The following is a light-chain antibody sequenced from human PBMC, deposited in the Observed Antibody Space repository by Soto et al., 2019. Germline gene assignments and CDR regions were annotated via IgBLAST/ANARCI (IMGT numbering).Light chain of an antibody. CDR1: QSLSSW. J-gene: IGKJ1*01. CDR3: QQYNSYPWT. V-gene: IGKV1-5*03. CDR2: KAS. Sequence: DIQMTQSPSTLSATVGDRVTITCRASQSLSSWLAWYQQTPGKAPKLLIYKASSLESGVPSRFSGSGSGTEFTLTISRLQPDDFATYYCQQYNSYPWTFGQGTKVEIK.